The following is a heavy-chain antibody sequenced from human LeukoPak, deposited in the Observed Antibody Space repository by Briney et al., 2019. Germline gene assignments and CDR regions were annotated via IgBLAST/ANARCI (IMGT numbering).Heavy chain of an antibody. Sequence: PGGSLRLSCAASVFTFSSYAMSWVRQAPGKGLEWVSGIIGSGGSTYYADSVKGRFTISRDNSKNTVYLQMNSLRADDTAVYYRATTGNYGGSAYYFDYWGQGTLVTVSS. CDR1: VFTFSSYA. CDR2: IIGSGGST. D-gene: IGHD4-23*01. V-gene: IGHV3-23*01. J-gene: IGHJ4*02. CDR3: ATTGNYGGSAYYFDY.